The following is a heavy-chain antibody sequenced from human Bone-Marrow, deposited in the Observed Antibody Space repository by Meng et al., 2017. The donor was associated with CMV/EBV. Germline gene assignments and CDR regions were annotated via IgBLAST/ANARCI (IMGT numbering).Heavy chain of an antibody. CDR1: GFTFRSYS. D-gene: IGHD3-3*01. V-gene: IGHV3-21*01. Sequence: GESLKISCAASGFTFRSYSMNWVRQAPGKGLEWVSSISSSSSYIYYADSVKGRFTISRDNTKNSLYLQMNSLRAEDTAVYYCARDLREMITIFGVVTDYYYGMDVWGQGTTVTVSS. CDR2: ISSSSSYI. CDR3: ARDLREMITIFGVVTDYYYGMDV. J-gene: IGHJ6*02.